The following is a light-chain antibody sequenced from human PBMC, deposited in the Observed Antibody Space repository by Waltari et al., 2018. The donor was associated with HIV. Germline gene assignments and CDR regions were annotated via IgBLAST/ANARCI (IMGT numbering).Light chain of an antibody. CDR3: AAWDDSLSGVL. CDR2: RNN. J-gene: IGLJ3*02. V-gene: IGLV1-47*01. CDR1: SSNIGGNY. Sequence: QSVLTQPPSASGAPGQRVTMSCSGSSSNIGGNYVYWYQHLPGSAPKLLISRNNNRPSGVPDRFSGSKSGTSASLAISGLRSEDEAEYYCAAWDDSLSGVLFGGGTKLTVL.